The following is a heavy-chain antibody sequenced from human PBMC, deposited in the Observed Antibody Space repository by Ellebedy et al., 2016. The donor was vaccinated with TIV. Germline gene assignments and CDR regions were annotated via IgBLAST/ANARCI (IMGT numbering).Heavy chain of an antibody. CDR1: GFPFSSYA. CDR2: ISSTGSRT. J-gene: IGHJ6*02. D-gene: IGHD3-16*01. Sequence: GESLKISCSASGFPFSSYAMSWVRQAPGKGLEWVSTISSTGSRTYYADSVEGRFIISRDNSKRTLYLQMNSLRAEDTAVYYCARYVRAAVESYYYGMDVWGQGTTVTVSS. V-gene: IGHV3-23*01. CDR3: ARYVRAAVESYYYGMDV.